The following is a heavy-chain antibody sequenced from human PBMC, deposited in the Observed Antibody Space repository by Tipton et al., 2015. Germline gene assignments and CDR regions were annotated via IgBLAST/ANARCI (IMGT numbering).Heavy chain of an antibody. CDR1: GGSVTSGNYY. J-gene: IGHJ6*02. D-gene: IGHD5-24*01. V-gene: IGHV4-61*01. CDR2: IYYSGSA. Sequence: TLSLTCTVSGGSVTSGNYYWSWIRQPPGKGLEWIGYIYYSGSANYNPSLKSRVTISIDTSKNQFSLRLSSVTAADTAVYYCARDLEHGMDVWGQGTTVTVSS. CDR3: ARDLEHGMDV.